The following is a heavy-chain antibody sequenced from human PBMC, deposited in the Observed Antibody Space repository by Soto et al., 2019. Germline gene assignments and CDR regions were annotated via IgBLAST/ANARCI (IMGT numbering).Heavy chain of an antibody. V-gene: IGHV3-30-3*01. CDR3: ARGWADYVWGSHRRGQIGMGY. J-gene: IGHJ4*02. CDR2: ISYDGSDK. D-gene: IGHD3-16*02. CDR1: GFTFGGYA. Sequence: QVQLVESGGGVVQPGRSLRLSCAASGFTFGGYAVHWVRQAPGKGLQWVAVISYDGSDKYYTDSVKGRFTISRDNSNNTLYLQMNSLRADDTAVYYCARGWADYVWGSHRRGQIGMGYWGQGTLVTVSS.